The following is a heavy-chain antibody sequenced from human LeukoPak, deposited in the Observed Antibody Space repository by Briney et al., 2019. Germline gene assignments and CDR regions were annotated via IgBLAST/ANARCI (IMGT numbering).Heavy chain of an antibody. V-gene: IGHV1-69*13. Sequence: ASVKVSCKASGGTFSSYAISWVRQAPGQGLEWMGGIIPIFGTANYAQKFQGRATITADESTSTAYMELSSLRSEDTAVYYCAKGSSSWYPYYYYYMDVWGKGTTVTISS. CDR2: IIPIFGTA. D-gene: IGHD6-13*01. CDR1: GGTFSSYA. CDR3: AKGSSSWYPYYYYYMDV. J-gene: IGHJ6*03.